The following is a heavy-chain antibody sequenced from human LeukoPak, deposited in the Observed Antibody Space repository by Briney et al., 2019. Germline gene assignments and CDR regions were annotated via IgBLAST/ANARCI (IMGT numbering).Heavy chain of an antibody. V-gene: IGHV4-38-2*02. Sequence: SETLSLTCTVSGYSLSSGYYWGWIRQPPGKGLEWIGSIYHSGSTYYNPSLKSRVTITVDTSKNQVSLKLSSVTAADTAVYYCARDLEFPDYWGQGTLVTVSS. D-gene: IGHD3-3*01. CDR3: ARDLEFPDY. J-gene: IGHJ4*02. CDR2: IYHSGST. CDR1: GYSLSSGYY.